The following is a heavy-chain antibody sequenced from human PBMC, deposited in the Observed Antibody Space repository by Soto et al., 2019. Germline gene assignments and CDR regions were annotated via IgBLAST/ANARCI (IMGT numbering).Heavy chain of an antibody. CDR3: ARDYDGVFDY. CDR1: GFTFRSYW. CDR2: IKEDGSEK. D-gene: IGHD3-16*01. Sequence: GGSLRLSCAASGFTFRSYWMSWVRQAPGKGLEWVANIKEDGSEKYYVDSVKGRFTIARDNAKNSLYLQMNSLRAEDTAVYYCARDYDGVFDYWGQGTLVTVSS. J-gene: IGHJ4*02. V-gene: IGHV3-7*01.